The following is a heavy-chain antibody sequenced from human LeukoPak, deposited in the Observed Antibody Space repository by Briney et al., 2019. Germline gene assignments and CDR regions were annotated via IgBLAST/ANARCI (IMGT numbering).Heavy chain of an antibody. CDR3: ARLGGGSRDY. CDR1: GGPFSGYF. V-gene: IGHV4-34*01. D-gene: IGHD1-26*01. Sequence: SETLSLTCAVSGGPFSGYFWSWIRQSSGKGLEWIGEIHNSGTTNYNPSLNSRVTISEDTSKNQFSLKLSSVTAADTAVYYCARLGGGSRDYWGQGTLVTVSS. J-gene: IGHJ4*02. CDR2: IHNSGTT.